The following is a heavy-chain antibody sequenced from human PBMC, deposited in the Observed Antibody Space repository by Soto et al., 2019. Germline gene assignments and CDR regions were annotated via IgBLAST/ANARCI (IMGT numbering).Heavy chain of an antibody. V-gene: IGHV4-31*03. CDR2: IYYSGRT. D-gene: IGHD3-10*01. CDR3: AGGYRGVLLFEY. Sequence: QVQLQESGPGLVKPSQTLSLTCTVSGGSISSGGYYWSWIRQHPGKGLGWIGYIYYSGRTYYNPSLTSRVIIAVDTSKNRFSLKLSSETAADTAVYYCAGGYRGVLLFEYWGRGTLVAVGS. J-gene: IGHJ4*02. CDR1: GGSISSGGYY.